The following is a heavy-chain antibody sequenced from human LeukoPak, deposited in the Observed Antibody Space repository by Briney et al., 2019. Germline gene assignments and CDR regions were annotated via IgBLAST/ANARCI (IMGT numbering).Heavy chain of an antibody. Sequence: GGSLRLSCAASGFTVSSNYMSWVRQAPGKGLEWVSVIYSGGSTYYADSVKGRFTISRDNSKNTLYLQMNSLRAEDTAVYYCAKDYGGNNYDTLDIWGQGTMVAVSS. D-gene: IGHD4-23*01. CDR3: AKDYGGNNYDTLDI. V-gene: IGHV3-66*01. CDR1: GFTVSSNY. CDR2: IYSGGST. J-gene: IGHJ3*02.